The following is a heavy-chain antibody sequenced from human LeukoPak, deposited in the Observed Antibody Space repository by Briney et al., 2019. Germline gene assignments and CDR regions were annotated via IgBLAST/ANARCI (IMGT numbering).Heavy chain of an antibody. CDR1: GFTFSSYA. V-gene: IGHV3-23*01. CDR3: AKDEGYDSSGYYGDY. J-gene: IGHJ4*02. D-gene: IGHD3-22*01. CDR2: ISGSGGST. Sequence: GGSLRLSCAASGFTFSSYAMSWVRQAPGEGLEWVSAISGSGGSTYYADSVKGRFTISRDNSKNTLYLQMNSLRAEDTAVYYCAKDEGYDSSGYYGDYWGQGTLVTVSS.